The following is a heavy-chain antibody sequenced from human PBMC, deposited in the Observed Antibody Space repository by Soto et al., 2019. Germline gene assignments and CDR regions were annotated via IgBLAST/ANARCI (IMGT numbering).Heavy chain of an antibody. J-gene: IGHJ6*02. CDR2: IIPIFGTA. V-gene: IGHV1-69*13. D-gene: IGHD5-12*01. Sequence: GASVKVSCKASGGTFSSYAISWVRQAPGQGLEWMGGIIPIFGTANYAQKFQGRVTITADESTSTAYMELSSLRSEDTAVYYCASSVAKYYYYGMDVWGRGTTVTVSS. CDR1: GGTFSSYA. CDR3: ASSVAKYYYYGMDV.